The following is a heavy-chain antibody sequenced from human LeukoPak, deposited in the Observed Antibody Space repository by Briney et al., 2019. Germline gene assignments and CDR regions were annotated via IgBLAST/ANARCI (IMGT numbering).Heavy chain of an antibody. CDR1: GGSFSGYY. Sequence: PSETLSHTCAVYGGSFSGYYWSWIRQAPGKGLEWVSAISGSGGSTYYADSVKGRFTISRDNSKNTLYLQMNSLRAEDTAVYYCAKANCGGDCYSWDFDYWGQGTLVTVSS. V-gene: IGHV3-23*01. J-gene: IGHJ4*02. D-gene: IGHD2-21*02. CDR2: ISGSGGST. CDR3: AKANCGGDCYSWDFDY.